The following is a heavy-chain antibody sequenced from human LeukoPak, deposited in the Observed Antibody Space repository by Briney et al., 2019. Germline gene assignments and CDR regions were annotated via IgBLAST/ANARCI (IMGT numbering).Heavy chain of an antibody. CDR3: ARGRKRWLHPWGFFDY. J-gene: IGHJ4*02. Sequence: TSETLSLTCTVSGGSISGSSYYWGWIRQPPGKGLEWIGSIYYSGSTYYTPSLKSRVTISVDTSKNQFSLKLNSVTAADTAVYYCARGRKRWLHPWGFFDYWGQGTLVTVSS. CDR1: GGSISGSSYY. CDR2: IYYSGST. V-gene: IGHV4-39*07. D-gene: IGHD5-24*01.